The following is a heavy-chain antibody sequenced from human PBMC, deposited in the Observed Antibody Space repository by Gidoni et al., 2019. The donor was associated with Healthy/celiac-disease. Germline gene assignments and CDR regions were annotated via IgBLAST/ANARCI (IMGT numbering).Heavy chain of an antibody. J-gene: IGHJ6*02. V-gene: IGHV4-31*03. Sequence: QVQLQESGTGLVKPSQTLSLTCTVSGGSISSGGYYWSWTRQHPGQGREWIGYIYYSGSTYYNPSLKSRVTITVDTAKNQFSLKLSSVTGADTAVYYCAREMEYYYYGMDVWGQGTTVTVSS. CDR2: IYYSGST. CDR1: GGSISSGGYY. CDR3: AREMEYYYYGMDV. D-gene: IGHD1-1*01.